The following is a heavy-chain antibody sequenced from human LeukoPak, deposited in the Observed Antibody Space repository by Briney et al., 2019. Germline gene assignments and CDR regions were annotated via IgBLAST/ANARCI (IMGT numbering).Heavy chain of an antibody. J-gene: IGHJ4*02. CDR2: INPNSGGT. CDR1: GYTFTGYY. CDR3: ARRYDILTGYYWFDY. V-gene: IGHV1-2*02. Sequence: VSVKASCKASGYTFTGYYMHWVRQAPGQGLEWMGWINPNSGGTNYAQKFQGRVTMTRDTSISTAYMELSRLRSDDTAVYYCARRYDILTGYYWFDYWGQGTLVTVSS. D-gene: IGHD3-9*01.